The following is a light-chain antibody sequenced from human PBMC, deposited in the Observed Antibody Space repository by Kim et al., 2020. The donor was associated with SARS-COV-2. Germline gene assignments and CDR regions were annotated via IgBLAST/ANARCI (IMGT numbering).Light chain of an antibody. CDR1: QTISSY. J-gene: IGKJ2*01. CDR3: QQSYSTPYT. V-gene: IGKV1-39*01. CDR2: AAS. Sequence: SESVGDRVTITCRASQTISSYLNWYQQKLGEAPKLLIYAASSLQSGAPSRFSGSGSGTDFTLTISSLQPEDFATYYCQQSYSTPYTFGQGTKLEI.